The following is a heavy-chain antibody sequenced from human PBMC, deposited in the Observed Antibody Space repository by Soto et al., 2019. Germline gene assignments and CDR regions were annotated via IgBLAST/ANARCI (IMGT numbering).Heavy chain of an antibody. Sequence: EVQLVESGGGLVQPGGSLRLSCAASGFTFSSYWMNWVRQAPGKGLEWVANLKQDGGDKSYVGSVKGRFTISRDNAKNSLYLQMNSLRAEDTAVYYCARGTVCTPGIDYWGQGILVSVSS. D-gene: IGHD4-4*01. CDR3: ARGTVCTPGIDY. CDR1: GFTFSSYW. CDR2: LKQDGGDK. J-gene: IGHJ4*02. V-gene: IGHV3-7*01.